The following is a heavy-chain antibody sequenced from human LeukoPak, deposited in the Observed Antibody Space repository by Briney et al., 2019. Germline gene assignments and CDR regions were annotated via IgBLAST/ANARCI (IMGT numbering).Heavy chain of an antibody. V-gene: IGHV1-69*05. J-gene: IGHJ4*02. D-gene: IGHD6-6*01. CDR2: IIPIFGTA. Sequence: SVKVSCKASGGTFSSYAISWVRQAPGQGLEWMGRIIPIFGTANYAQKFQGRVTITTDESTSTAYMELSSLRFEDTAVYYCARRSSSSGGFDYWGQGTLVTVSS. CDR3: ARRSSSSGGFDY. CDR1: GGTFSSYA.